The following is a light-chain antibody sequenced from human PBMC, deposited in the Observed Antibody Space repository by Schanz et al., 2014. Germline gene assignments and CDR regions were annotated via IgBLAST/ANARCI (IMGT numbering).Light chain of an antibody. CDR2: DVS. CDR3: CSYVGHSTVL. J-gene: IGLJ2*01. CDR1: SSDVGGYNY. Sequence: QSALTQPASVSGSPGQSITISCTGTSSDVGGYNYVSWYQQHPGKAPKLMIYDVSNRPSGVSNRFSGSKSGNTASLTISVLQAEDEADYYCCSYVGHSTVLFGGGTKLTVL. V-gene: IGLV2-14*01.